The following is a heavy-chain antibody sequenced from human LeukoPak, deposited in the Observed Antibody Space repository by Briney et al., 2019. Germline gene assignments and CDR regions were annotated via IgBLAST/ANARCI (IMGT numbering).Heavy chain of an antibody. V-gene: IGHV3-74*01. CDR3: ARVRKYYDILTGYPASDWYFDL. CDR1: GYTFTGYY. D-gene: IGHD3-9*01. CDR2: INSDGSST. Sequence: SCKASGYTFTGYYMHWVRQAPGKGLVWVSRINSDGSSTNYADSVKGRFTISRDNAKNTLYMQMNSLRAEDTAVYYCARVRKYYDILTGYPASDWYFDLWGRGTLVTVSS. J-gene: IGHJ2*01.